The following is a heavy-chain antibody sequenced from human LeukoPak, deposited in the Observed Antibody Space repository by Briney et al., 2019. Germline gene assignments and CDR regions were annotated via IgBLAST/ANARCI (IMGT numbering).Heavy chain of an antibody. Sequence: GSSVKVSCKASGGTFRNYGITWVRQAPGQGLEWMGTIIPIFGTPNYAQNFQGRVTITADESMSTAYMELSSLRSEDTAVYYCASGVLWFGEVDQYNYFDYWGQGTLVTVSS. V-gene: IGHV1-69*15. CDR1: GGTFRNYG. CDR2: IIPIFGTP. CDR3: ASGVLWFGEVDQYNYFDY. J-gene: IGHJ4*02. D-gene: IGHD3-10*01.